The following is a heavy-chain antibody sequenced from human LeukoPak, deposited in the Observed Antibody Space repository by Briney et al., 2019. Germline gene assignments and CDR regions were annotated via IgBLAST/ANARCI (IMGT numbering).Heavy chain of an antibody. CDR2: ISSSSSTI. D-gene: IGHD3-9*01. Sequence: GGSLRLSCAASGFTFINAWMAWVRQAPGKGLEWVSYISSSSSTIYYADSVKGRFTISRDNAKNSLYLKMNSLRAEDTAVYYCARVVSYYDILTGYYKGEFDYWGQGTLVTVSS. CDR1: GFTFINAW. J-gene: IGHJ4*02. V-gene: IGHV3-48*01. CDR3: ARVVSYYDILTGYYKGEFDY.